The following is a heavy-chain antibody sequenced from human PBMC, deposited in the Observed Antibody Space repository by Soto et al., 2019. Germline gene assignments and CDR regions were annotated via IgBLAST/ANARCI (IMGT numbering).Heavy chain of an antibody. CDR3: ARVLGVTSYYFDY. CDR2: IYVDGNT. J-gene: IGHJ4*02. CDR1: GFTVSSNY. V-gene: IGHV3-53*01. D-gene: IGHD1-26*01. Sequence: EVQLVESGGGLIQPGGSLRLSCAASGFTVSSNYMSWVRQAPGKGLEWLSLIYVDGNTYYADSAKGRFTISRGNSKNTLFLQMNSLRAEDTAVYYCARVLGVTSYYFDYWGQGTLVTVSS.